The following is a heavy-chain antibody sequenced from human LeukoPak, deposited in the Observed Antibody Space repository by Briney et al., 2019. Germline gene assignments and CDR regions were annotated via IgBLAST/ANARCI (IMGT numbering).Heavy chain of an antibody. Sequence: PGGSLRLSCAASGFTFSSYAMIWVRQAPGKGLEWVSAISGSGLYTYYPDSAVKGRFTISRDNSKNTMYLQMNSLRADDTAVYYCAKITGGERGYCTSRSCNHGGWFDRWGQGTLVTVSS. CDR3: AKITGGERGYCTSRSCNHGGWFDR. J-gene: IGHJ5*02. CDR2: ISGSGLYT. CDR1: GFTFSSYA. D-gene: IGHD2-2*01. V-gene: IGHV3-23*01.